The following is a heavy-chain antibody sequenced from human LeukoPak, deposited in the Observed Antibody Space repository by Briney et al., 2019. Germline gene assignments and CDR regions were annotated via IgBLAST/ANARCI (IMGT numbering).Heavy chain of an antibody. D-gene: IGHD6-25*01. CDR2: ISYDGSNK. Sequence: PGGSLRLSCAASGFTFSNFALHWVRQAPGKGLEWVAGISYDGSNKYYADSVSVKGRFTISRDNSKTTLYLQMNSLRAEDTAVYYCAREVYTSGSFGEDSWGQGTLVTVSS. J-gene: IGHJ4*02. CDR1: GFTFSNFA. V-gene: IGHV3-30*04. CDR3: AREVYTSGSFGEDS.